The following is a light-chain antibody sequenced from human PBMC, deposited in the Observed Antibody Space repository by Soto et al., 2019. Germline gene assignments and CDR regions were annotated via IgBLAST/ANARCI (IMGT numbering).Light chain of an antibody. Sequence: QSVLTQPPSVSAAPGQTVTISCSGSSSNIGNNYVYWYQQLPGTAPKLLIYENNKRPSGIPDRFSGSKSGTSATLGITGLQTGDEADYYCGAWDSSLSAVVFGGGTKLTVL. V-gene: IGLV1-51*02. CDR2: ENN. J-gene: IGLJ2*01. CDR1: SSNIGNNY. CDR3: GAWDSSLSAVV.